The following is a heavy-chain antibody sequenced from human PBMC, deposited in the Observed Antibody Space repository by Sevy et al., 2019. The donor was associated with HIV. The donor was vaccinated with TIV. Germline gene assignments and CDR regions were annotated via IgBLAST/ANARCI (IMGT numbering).Heavy chain of an antibody. D-gene: IGHD5-12*01. CDR3: ARDHEYSGYALDYYYYYGMDV. CDR2: ISYDGSNK. J-gene: IGHJ6*02. CDR1: GFTFSSYA. V-gene: IGHV3-30-3*01. Sequence: GGSLRLSCAASGFTFSSYAMHWVRQAPGEGLEWVAVISYDGSNKYYADSVKGRFTISRDNSKNTLYLQMNSLRAEDTAVYYCARDHEYSGYALDYYYYYGMDVWGQGTTVTVSS.